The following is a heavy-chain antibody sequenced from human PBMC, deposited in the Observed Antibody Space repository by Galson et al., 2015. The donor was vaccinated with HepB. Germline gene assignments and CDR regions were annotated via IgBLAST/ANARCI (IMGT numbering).Heavy chain of an antibody. D-gene: IGHD1-1*01. CDR3: ARDVATVLGSFDM. J-gene: IGHJ3*02. Sequence: SLRLSCAASGFTSSRYWMTWVRQAPGKGLEWVANINQDGNEKYCVDSVKGRFTIFRDNAKNSLYLQMNSLRVGDTALYYCARDVATVLGSFDMWGQGTMVTVSS. CDR2: INQDGNEK. V-gene: IGHV3-7*01. CDR1: GFTSSRYW.